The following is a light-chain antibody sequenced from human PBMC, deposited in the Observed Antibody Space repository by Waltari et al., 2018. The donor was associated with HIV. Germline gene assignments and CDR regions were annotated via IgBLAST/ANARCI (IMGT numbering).Light chain of an antibody. CDR1: AFPKQY. V-gene: IGLV3-10*01. CDR2: EDT. J-gene: IGLJ2*01. Sequence: SYELTQPPSVSVSPGQTARITCPGDAFPKQYAYWYQQTSGQAPGLVLYEDTKRPSGIPERFSGSSSGTMATLTISGAQVEDEADYYCYSTDSSGNPLFGGGTKLTVL. CDR3: YSTDSSGNPL.